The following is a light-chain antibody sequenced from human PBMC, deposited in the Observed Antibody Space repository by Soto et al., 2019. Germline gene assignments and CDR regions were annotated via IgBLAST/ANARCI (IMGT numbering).Light chain of an antibody. CDR2: EVS. Sequence: QSVLTQPPSASGSPGQSVTISCTGTSSDVGGYNYVSWYQQHPGKAPKLMIYEVSKRPSGVPDRFSGSKSGNTASLTVSGLQAVDEADYYCSSYAGSNTPVVFGGGTKLTVL. CDR1: SSDVGGYNY. V-gene: IGLV2-8*01. J-gene: IGLJ2*01. CDR3: SSYAGSNTPVV.